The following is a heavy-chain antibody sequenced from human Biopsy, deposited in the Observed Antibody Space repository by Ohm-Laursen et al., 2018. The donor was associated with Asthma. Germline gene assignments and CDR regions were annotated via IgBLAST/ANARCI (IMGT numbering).Heavy chain of an antibody. V-gene: IGHV1-69*06. CDR3: ARCQVGYSSGWSLLLKKIYYSGMDV. CDR2: IMTVFGTT. CDR1: GGTFSNFA. D-gene: IGHD6-19*01. J-gene: IGHJ6*02. Sequence: GASVKVSCKAPGGTFSNFAISWVRQAPGQGLEWLGGIMTVFGTTNYAQKFQGRVTITADKSTSTAYMEVTSLRSEDTAIYYWARCQVGYSSGWSLLLKKIYYSGMDVWGQGTAVTVSS.